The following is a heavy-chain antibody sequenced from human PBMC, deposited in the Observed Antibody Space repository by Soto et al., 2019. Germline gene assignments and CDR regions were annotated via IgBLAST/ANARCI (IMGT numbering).Heavy chain of an antibody. CDR1: GGTFSSYA. Sequence: QVQLVQSGAEVKKPGSSVKVSCKASGGTFSSYAISWVRQAPGQGLEWMGGIIPIFGTANYAQKFQGRVTITADESTRTAYMELSSLRSEDTAVYYCARSYYDSSGFEGWYFDYWGQGTLVTVSS. D-gene: IGHD3-22*01. J-gene: IGHJ4*02. CDR2: IIPIFGTA. CDR3: ARSYYDSSGFEGWYFDY. V-gene: IGHV1-69*01.